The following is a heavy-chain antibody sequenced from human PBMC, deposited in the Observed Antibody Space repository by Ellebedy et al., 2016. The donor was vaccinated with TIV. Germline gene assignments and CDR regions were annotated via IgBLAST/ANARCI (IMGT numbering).Heavy chain of an antibody. V-gene: IGHV4-4*02. CDR1: GGSISSDNW. D-gene: IGHD6-19*01. CDR3: ARDGSGWKDNDY. CDR2: IHRSWGT. Sequence: MPSETLSLTCAVSGGSISSDNWWSWVRQSPGKGLEWIGEIHRSWGTNYNPSLKSRVTMLLDKSSEQFSLELSSVTAADTAVYYCARDGSGWKDNDYWGQGALVTVSS. J-gene: IGHJ4*02.